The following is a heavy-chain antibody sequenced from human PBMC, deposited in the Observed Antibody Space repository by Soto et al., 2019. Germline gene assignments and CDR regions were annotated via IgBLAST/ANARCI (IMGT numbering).Heavy chain of an antibody. J-gene: IGHJ4*02. CDR2: IKQDGSEK. Sequence: GGSLRLSCAASGFTFSSYWMSWVRQAPGKGLEWVANIKQDGSEKYYVDSVKGRFTISRDNAKNSLYLQMNSLRAEDTAVYYCASGGDYVSLDYWGQGTLVTVSS. CDR3: ASGGDYVSLDY. D-gene: IGHD4-17*01. V-gene: IGHV3-7*01. CDR1: GFTFSSYW.